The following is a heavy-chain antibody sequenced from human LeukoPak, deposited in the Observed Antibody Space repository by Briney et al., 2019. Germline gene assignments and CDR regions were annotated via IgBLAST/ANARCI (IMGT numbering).Heavy chain of an antibody. CDR3: AKGGRAVSGISPRDWDFDY. CDR1: GFIFNNYA. D-gene: IGHD6-6*01. J-gene: IGHJ4*02. CDR2: ISGGVSTT. V-gene: IGHV3-23*01. Sequence: GGSLRLSWAASGFIFNNYAMNWVRQAPGKGLEWVSAISGGVSTTYYADCVKGRFTISKDISKNTVYLQMNSLRAEDTALYYCAKGGRAVSGISPRDWDFDYWGQGTPVTVSS.